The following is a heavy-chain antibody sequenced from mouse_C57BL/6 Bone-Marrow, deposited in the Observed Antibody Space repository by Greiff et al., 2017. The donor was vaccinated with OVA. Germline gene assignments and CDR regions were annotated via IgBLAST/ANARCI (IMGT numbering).Heavy chain of an antibody. V-gene: IGHV1-26*01. Sequence: VQLQQSGPELVKPGASVKISCKASGYTFTDYYMNWVKQSHGKSLEWIGDINPNNGGTSYNGKFKGKATLTADKSSSTAYMQLSSLTSEDSAVYFCARSLYGYDPYYAMDYWGQGTSVTVSS. J-gene: IGHJ4*01. CDR3: ARSLYGYDPYYAMDY. D-gene: IGHD2-2*01. CDR1: GYTFTDYY. CDR2: INPNNGGT.